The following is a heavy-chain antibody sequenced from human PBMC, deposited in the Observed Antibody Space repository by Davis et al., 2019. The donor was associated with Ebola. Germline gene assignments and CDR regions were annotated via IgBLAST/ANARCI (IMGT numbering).Heavy chain of an antibody. D-gene: IGHD5-24*01. Sequence: GESLKISCAASGFSFSSCSMNWVRQAPGKGLEWVAFIRYDGSNKYYADSLKGRFTISRDNSKNTLYLQMNSLRAEDMAVYYCAKDLGRTWMATIGGSFDYWGQGTLVTVSS. CDR3: AKDLGRTWMATIGGSFDY. J-gene: IGHJ4*02. CDR1: GFSFSSCS. V-gene: IGHV3-30*02. CDR2: IRYDGSNK.